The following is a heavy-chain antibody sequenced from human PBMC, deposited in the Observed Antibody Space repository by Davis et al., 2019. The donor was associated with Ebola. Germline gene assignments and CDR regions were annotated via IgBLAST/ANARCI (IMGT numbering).Heavy chain of an antibody. V-gene: IGHV3-69-1*02. Sequence: PGGSLRLSCAASEHTIADESISWIRLRPGKGLEWVSYSGWSSTSYAESVRGRFTISGDRATNSLSLQMDSLRAEDTGLYYCARAFYDSSGYHWFDSWGQGTLVTVSS. J-gene: IGHJ5*01. CDR2: SGWSSTS. D-gene: IGHD3-22*01. CDR1: EHTIADES. CDR3: ARAFYDSSGYHWFDS.